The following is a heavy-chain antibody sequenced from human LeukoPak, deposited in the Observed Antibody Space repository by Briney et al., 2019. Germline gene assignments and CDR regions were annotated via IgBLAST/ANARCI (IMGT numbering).Heavy chain of an antibody. J-gene: IGHJ4*02. CDR1: GGSISSYY. D-gene: IGHD6-13*01. CDR3: ARSIAAAGTPGY. CDR2: IYYSGST. Sequence: SETLSLTCTVSGGSISSYYWSWIRQPPGKGLQWIGYIYYSGSTNYNPSLKSRVTISVDKSKNQFSLKLSSVTAADTAVYYCARSIAAAGTPGYWGQGTLVTVSS. V-gene: IGHV4-59*12.